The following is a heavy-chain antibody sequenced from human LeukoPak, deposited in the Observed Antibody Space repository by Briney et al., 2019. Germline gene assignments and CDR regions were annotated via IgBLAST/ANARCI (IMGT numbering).Heavy chain of an antibody. J-gene: IGHJ4*02. D-gene: IGHD6-13*01. CDR2: IYPSDSDT. CDR3: ARQMYSSNWYAFDY. CDR1: GFTFSSYW. Sequence: GGSLRLSCAASGFTFSSYWMSWVRQAPGKGLEWMGIIYPSDSDTAYSPSFQGQVTISVDKSITTAYLQWSSLKASDTAMYYCARQMYSSNWYAFDYWGQGSLVTVSS. V-gene: IGHV5-51*01.